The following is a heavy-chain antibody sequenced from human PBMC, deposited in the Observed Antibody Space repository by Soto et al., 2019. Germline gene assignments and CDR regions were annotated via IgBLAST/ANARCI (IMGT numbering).Heavy chain of an antibody. Sequence: EVQLVESGGGLVQPGGSLRLSCAATGFTFSTYWIHWVRQGPGKGLVWVSRISTDGSSTTYADSVKDRFTISRDNAKNTLYLQMNSLRAEDTAVYYCARATGSNHPFDYWGQGSLVTVSS. CDR3: ARATGSNHPFDY. J-gene: IGHJ4*02. D-gene: IGHD2-2*01. CDR1: GFTFSTYW. CDR2: ISTDGSST. V-gene: IGHV3-74*01.